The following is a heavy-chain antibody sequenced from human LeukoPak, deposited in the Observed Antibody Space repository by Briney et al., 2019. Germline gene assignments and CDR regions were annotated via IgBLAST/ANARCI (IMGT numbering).Heavy chain of an antibody. CDR2: VYYSGNT. CDR1: GGSISSSSYY. Sequence: QSSETLSLTCTVSGGSISSSSYYWGWVRQPPGKGLEWIGSVYYSGNTYCNPSLESRVTISVDTSKNQLSLRLSSVTAADTAVYFCARQTGASYYFDYWGQGMMVTVSS. CDR3: ARQTGASYYFDY. D-gene: IGHD2-8*02. J-gene: IGHJ4*02. V-gene: IGHV4-39*01.